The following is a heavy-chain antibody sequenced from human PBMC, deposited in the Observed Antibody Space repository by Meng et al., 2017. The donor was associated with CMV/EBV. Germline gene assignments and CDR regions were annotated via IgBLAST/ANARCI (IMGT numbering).Heavy chain of an antibody. Sequence: ASVKVSCKASGYTFTSYGISWVRQAPGQGLEWMGWISAYNGNTNYAQKLQGRVTMTTDTSTSTAYMGLSSLRSEDTAVYYCARVVKWELGYYFDYWGQGSLVTVSS. J-gene: IGHJ4*02. D-gene: IGHD1-26*01. CDR3: ARVVKWELGYYFDY. CDR1: GYTFTSYG. V-gene: IGHV1-18*01. CDR2: ISAYNGNT.